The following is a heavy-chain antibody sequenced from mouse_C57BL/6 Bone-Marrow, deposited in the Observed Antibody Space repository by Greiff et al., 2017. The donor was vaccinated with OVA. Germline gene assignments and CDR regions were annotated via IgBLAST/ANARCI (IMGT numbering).Heavy chain of an antibody. D-gene: IGHD4-1*01. CDR2: IHPSDSDT. J-gene: IGHJ3*01. CDR1: GYTFTSYW. CDR3: AIGSNWEFAY. V-gene: IGHV1-74*01. Sequence: VKLQESGAELVKPGASVKVSCKASGYTFTSYWMHWVKQRPGQGLEWIGRIHPSDSDTNYNQKFKGKATLTVDKSSSTAYMQLSSLTSEDSAVYYCAIGSNWEFAYWGQGTLVTVSA.